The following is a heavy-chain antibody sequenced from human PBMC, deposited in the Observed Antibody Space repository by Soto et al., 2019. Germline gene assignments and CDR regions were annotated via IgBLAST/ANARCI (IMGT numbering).Heavy chain of an antibody. CDR3: AKAKGQWLVLVDS. V-gene: IGHV3-23*01. D-gene: IGHD6-19*01. Sequence: GGSLRLSCAASGFIFSSFAMSWVRQAPGKGLEWVSTISSSGGNTYYADSVKGRFTISRDSSKNTLYLQMNSLRAEDTAVYYCAKAKGQWLVLVDSWGQGTLVTVSS. CDR2: ISSSGGNT. CDR1: GFIFSSFA. J-gene: IGHJ4*02.